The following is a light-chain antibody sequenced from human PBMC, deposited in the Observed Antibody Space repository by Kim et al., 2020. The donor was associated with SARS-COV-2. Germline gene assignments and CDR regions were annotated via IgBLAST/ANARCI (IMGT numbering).Light chain of an antibody. CDR1: QSVGSQ. J-gene: IGKJ2*02. CDR2: DVS. Sequence: PGEKVTLSCRAAQSVGSQLAWYHQRPGQAPRLLMHDVSNRATGVPPRFTGTGSGTDFSLIIDNLQSEDVGFYYCQEYNNWPPFCTFGQGTKLEIK. V-gene: IGKV3-15*01. CDR3: QEYNNWPPFCT.